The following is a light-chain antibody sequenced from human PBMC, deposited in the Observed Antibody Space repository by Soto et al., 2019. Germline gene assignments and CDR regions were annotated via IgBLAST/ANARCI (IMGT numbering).Light chain of an antibody. V-gene: IGLV4-69*01. J-gene: IGLJ3*02. CDR2: LNSDGSH. Sequence: QPVLTQPPSASASLGASVKLTCTLSSGHNSYAIAWHQQQPGKGPRYLMKLNSDGSHSKGDGIPDRFSGSSSGAERYLTISSLQSEDEADYYCQTWSTDIRVFGGGTKLTVL. CDR1: SGHNSYA. CDR3: QTWSTDIRV.